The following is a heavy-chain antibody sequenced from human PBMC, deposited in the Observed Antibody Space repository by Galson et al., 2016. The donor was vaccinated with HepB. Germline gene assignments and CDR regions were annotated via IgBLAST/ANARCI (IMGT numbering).Heavy chain of an antibody. V-gene: IGHV3-11*01. CDR1: GFTFNDYY. CDR2: ISTTSNTI. J-gene: IGHJ5*02. D-gene: IGHD3-16*01. CDR3: ARDFRGRRSNNWFDP. Sequence: SLRLSCAASGFTFNDYYMSWFRQAPGEGLEWIAYISTTSNTIYYADSAKGRFTITRDNAKNSLYLQMNSLTVQDTALYYCARDFRGRRSNNWFDPWGQGTLVTVSS.